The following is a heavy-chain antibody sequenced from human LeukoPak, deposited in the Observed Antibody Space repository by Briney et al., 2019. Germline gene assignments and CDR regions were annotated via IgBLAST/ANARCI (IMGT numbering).Heavy chain of an antibody. D-gene: IGHD3-16*01. J-gene: IGHJ4*02. Sequence: SETLSLTCTVSGGSISSYYWSWIRQPPGKGLKWIGYIYTSGSTNYNPSLKSRVTISVDTSKNQFSLKLSSVTAADAAVYYCARRWQDDSYSYFDYWGQGTLVTVSS. V-gene: IGHV4-4*09. CDR3: ARRWQDDSYSYFDY. CDR2: IYTSGST. CDR1: GGSISSYY.